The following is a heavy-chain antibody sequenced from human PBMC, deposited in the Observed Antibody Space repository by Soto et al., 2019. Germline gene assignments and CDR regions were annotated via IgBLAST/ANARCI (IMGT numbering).Heavy chain of an antibody. CDR1: GGTFGSYT. J-gene: IGHJ6*02. CDR2: IIPMFGTA. V-gene: IGHV1-69*06. CDR3: ARQKAMPPHFYAGMDV. D-gene: IGHD2-2*01. Sequence: QVHLVQSGAEVKKPGSSVKVSCTASGGTFGSYTVTWVRQAPGQGLEWMGEIIPMFGTASYAQKFQGRVTLTADKSTTTAHMALSSLSSDDTAVYFCARQKAMPPHFYAGMDVWGQGTTVTVSS.